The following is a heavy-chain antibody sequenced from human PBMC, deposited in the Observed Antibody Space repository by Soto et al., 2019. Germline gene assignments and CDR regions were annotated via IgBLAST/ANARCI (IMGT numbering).Heavy chain of an antibody. CDR3: ARETGGVYWYFDI. D-gene: IGHD1-26*01. J-gene: IGHJ2*01. CDR1: GGSINNNNY. Sequence: SETLSLTCTVSGGSINNNNYWTWVRQPPGKGLEWIANIFHSGSTNYNPSLRSRVTISLDKSKNQFSLNLSSVTAADTAVYFCARETGGVYWYFDIWGRGTLVTVSS. V-gene: IGHV4-4*02. CDR2: IFHSGST.